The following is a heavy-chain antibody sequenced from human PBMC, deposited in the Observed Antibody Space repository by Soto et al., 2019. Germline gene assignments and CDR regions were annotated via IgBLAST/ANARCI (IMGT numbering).Heavy chain of an antibody. CDR3: ARVSFSNDYDHYYMDV. J-gene: IGHJ6*03. D-gene: IGHD4-4*01. CDR1: GFSVRVNY. V-gene: IGHV3-66*01. CDR2: TYTGGDT. Sequence: ELQVVESGGGLVQPGGSLRLSCAASGFSVRVNYMTWVRQAPGKGLEWVSVTYTGGDTDYAGSVKGRFTTSRDNSKNMLYLGVSSLRAEETAVYYCARVSFSNDYDHYYMDVWGKGTTVTVSS.